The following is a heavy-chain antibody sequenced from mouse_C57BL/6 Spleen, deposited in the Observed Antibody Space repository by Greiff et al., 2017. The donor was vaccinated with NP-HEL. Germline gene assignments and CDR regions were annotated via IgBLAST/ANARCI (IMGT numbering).Heavy chain of an antibody. CDR2: IRNKANGYTT. CDR1: GFTFTDYY. Sequence: EVMLVESGGGLVQPGGSLSLSCAASGFTFTDYYMSWVRQPPGKALEWLGFIRNKANGYTTEYSASVKGRFTISRDNSQSILYLQMNALRAEDSATYYCARYYGSRGYAMDYWGQGTSVTVSS. CDR3: ARYYGSRGYAMDY. J-gene: IGHJ4*01. D-gene: IGHD1-1*01. V-gene: IGHV7-3*01.